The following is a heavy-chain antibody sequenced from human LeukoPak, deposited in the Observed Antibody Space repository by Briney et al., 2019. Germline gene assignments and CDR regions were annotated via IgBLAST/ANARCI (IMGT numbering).Heavy chain of an antibody. CDR2: IKQDGGEK. CDR1: GFTFSSYW. Sequence: GGSLRLSRAASGFTFSSYWMSWVRQAPGKGLEWVANIKQDGGEKYYVDSVKGRFTISRDNAKNSLYLQMNSLRAEDTAVYYCARAKDLYYYDSSGYLYWGQGTLVTVSS. CDR3: ARAKDLYYYDSSGYLY. D-gene: IGHD3-22*01. J-gene: IGHJ4*02. V-gene: IGHV3-7*01.